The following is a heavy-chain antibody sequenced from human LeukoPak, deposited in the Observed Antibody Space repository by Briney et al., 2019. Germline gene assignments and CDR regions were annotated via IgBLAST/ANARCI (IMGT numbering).Heavy chain of an antibody. D-gene: IGHD5-24*01. Sequence: SETLSLTCAVYGGSFSGYYWSWIRQPPGKGLEWIGEINHSGSTNYNPSLKSRVTISVDTSKNQFSLKLSSVTAADTAVYYCARGRVGWLQFRLVTYYFDYWGQGTLVTVSS. CDR1: GGSFSGYY. CDR2: INHSGST. J-gene: IGHJ4*02. V-gene: IGHV4-34*01. CDR3: ARGRVGWLQFRLVTYYFDY.